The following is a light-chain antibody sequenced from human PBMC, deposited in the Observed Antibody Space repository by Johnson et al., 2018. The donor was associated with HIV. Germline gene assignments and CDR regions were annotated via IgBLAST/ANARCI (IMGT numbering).Light chain of an antibody. CDR3: GTWDTSRSAHYF. Sequence: QSVLTQPPSVSAAPGQKVTISCSGSSSNIGNNYVSWYQQLPGTAPKLLIYDNNKRPSRIPDRFSGSKSGTSATLGITGLQTGDEADYYCGTWDTSRSAHYFFGSGTKVIAL. CDR2: DNN. V-gene: IGLV1-51*01. CDR1: SSNIGNNY. J-gene: IGLJ1*01.